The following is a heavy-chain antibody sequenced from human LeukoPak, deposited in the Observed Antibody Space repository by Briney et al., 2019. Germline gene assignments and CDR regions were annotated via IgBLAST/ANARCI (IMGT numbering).Heavy chain of an antibody. Sequence: GGSLRLSCAASGFTVSSNYMNWVRQAPGEGLEWVSVIYSGGHTYYADSVKGRFTISRDNSKNTLYLQMNSLRAEDTAVYYCARAINAGDFDYWGQGTLVTVSS. V-gene: IGHV3-53*01. CDR1: GFTVSSNY. J-gene: IGHJ4*02. CDR2: IYSGGHT. D-gene: IGHD2-8*02. CDR3: ARAINAGDFDY.